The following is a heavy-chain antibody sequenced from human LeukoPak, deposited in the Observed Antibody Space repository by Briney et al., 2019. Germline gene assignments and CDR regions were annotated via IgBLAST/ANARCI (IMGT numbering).Heavy chain of an antibody. CDR3: ARGPSNLWYYYYYGMDV. CDR1: GGSFSGYY. V-gene: IGHV4-34*01. D-gene: IGHD3-10*01. J-gene: IGHJ6*02. CDR2: INHSGST. Sequence: SETLSLTCAVYGGSFSGYYWSWIRQPPGKGLEWIGEINHSGSTNYNPSLKSRVTISVDTSKNQFSLKLSSVTAADTAVYYCARGPSNLWYYYYYGMDVWGQGTTVTVSS.